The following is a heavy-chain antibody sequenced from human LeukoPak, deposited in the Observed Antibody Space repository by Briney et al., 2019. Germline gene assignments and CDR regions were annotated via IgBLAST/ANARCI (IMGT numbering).Heavy chain of an antibody. CDR2: INREGNEK. Sequence: GGSLRLSCATFGFAFSDYWMTWVRQVPGKGLEWVANINREGNEKYYVDSVKGRFTISRDNAKNSVDLQMDSLRVEDTAVYYCTRVGTWELQRVFDFWGQGTLVTVSS. V-gene: IGHV3-7*01. J-gene: IGHJ4*02. CDR3: TRVGTWELQRVFDF. CDR1: GFAFSDYW. D-gene: IGHD1-26*01.